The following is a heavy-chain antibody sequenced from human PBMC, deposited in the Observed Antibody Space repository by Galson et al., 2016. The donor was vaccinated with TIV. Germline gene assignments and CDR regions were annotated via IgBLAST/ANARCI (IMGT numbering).Heavy chain of an antibody. D-gene: IGHD3-3*01. Sequence: SVKVSCKASGYTFTKYGYSWVRQAPGQGLEWLGWISAYMGDTNSAQKFQGRVTITADESATTVYMEVTNLRSDDTAVYYCAKIGDDYGDFSGQGTLVTVSS. V-gene: IGHV1-18*01. CDR1: GYTFTKYG. J-gene: IGHJ4*02. CDR3: AKIGDDYGDF. CDR2: ISAYMGDT.